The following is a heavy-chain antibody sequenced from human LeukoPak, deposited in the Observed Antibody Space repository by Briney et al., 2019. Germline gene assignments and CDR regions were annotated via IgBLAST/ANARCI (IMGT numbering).Heavy chain of an antibody. CDR2: IHYSGST. D-gene: IGHD3-22*01. J-gene: IGHJ4*02. CDR3: ARVRDRSSYFYDLDY. Sequence: SETLSLTCTVSGGSISSYYWSWIRQPPGKGLEWIGCIHYSGSTNYNPSLKSRVTISVDTSKNQFSLKLSSVTAADTAIYYCARVRDRSSYFYDLDYWGQGALVTVSS. V-gene: IGHV4-59*01. CDR1: GGSISSYY.